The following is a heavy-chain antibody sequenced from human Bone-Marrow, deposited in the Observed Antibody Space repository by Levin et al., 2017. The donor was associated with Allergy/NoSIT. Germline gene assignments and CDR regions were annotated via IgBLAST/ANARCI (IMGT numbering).Heavy chain of an antibody. V-gene: IGHV1-69*13. CDR2: IIPIFGTA. J-gene: IGHJ6*02. CDR1: GGTFSSYA. CDR3: ARDLPLGLRMGGMDV. D-gene: IGHD3-10*01. Sequence: SVKVSCKASGGTFSSYAISWVRQAPGQGLEWMGGIIPIFGTANYAQKFQGRVTITADESTSTAYMELSSLRSEDTAVYYCARDLPLGLRMGGMDVWGQGTTVTVSS.